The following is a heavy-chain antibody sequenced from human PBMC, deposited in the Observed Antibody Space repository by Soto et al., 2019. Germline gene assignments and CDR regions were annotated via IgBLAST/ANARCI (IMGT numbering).Heavy chain of an antibody. J-gene: IGHJ4*02. V-gene: IGHV4-59*01. CDR3: ARSGHTFAGVI. CDR1: GISMNDYY. Sequence: SETLSLTCTVSGISMNDYYGSWIRQSPGKGLEHIGYLHYTGSDNYNPSLKSRVTISMDKSKNQFSLRLSSLTAADTATYYCARSGHTFAGVIWGQG. D-gene: IGHD3-16*01. CDR2: LHYTGSD.